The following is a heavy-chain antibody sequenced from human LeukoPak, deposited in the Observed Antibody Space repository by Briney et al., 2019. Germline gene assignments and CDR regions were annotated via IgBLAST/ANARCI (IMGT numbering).Heavy chain of an antibody. CDR3: ARDRRQVTVGY. CDR1: GFTFSTHW. CDR2: IKQDGSEE. V-gene: IGHV3-7*04. D-gene: IGHD2-21*02. Sequence: GGSLRLSCAASGFTFSTHWMNWVRQAPGKGLEWVANIKQDGSEEYYVDSVKGRFTISRDNAKNSLYPQMNSLRAEDTAVYYCARDRRQVTVGYWGQGTLVTVSS. J-gene: IGHJ4*02.